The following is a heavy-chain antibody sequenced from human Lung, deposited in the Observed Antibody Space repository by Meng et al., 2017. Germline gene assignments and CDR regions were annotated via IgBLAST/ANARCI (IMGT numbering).Heavy chain of an antibody. CDR3: ARGQKGYFDL. CDR2: IYNSGST. Sequence: GPLQESGPGLVKPSQTLSLTCTVSGGSISSSNYYWSWIRQPPGKGLEWSGHIYNSGSTYYNPSFKSRITISVDTSKNQFSLKLSSVTAADTAVYYCARGQKGYFDLWGRGTLVTVSS. J-gene: IGHJ2*01. V-gene: IGHV4-30-4*01. CDR1: GGSISSSNYY.